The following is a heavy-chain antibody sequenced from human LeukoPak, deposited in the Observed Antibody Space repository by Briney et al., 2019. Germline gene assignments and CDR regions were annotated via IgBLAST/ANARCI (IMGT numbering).Heavy chain of an antibody. V-gene: IGHV4-39*01. CDR2: IYYSGST. CDR3: ARHLWGYNWFDP. D-gene: IGHD7-27*01. Sequence: SETLSLTCTVSGGSSSSSSYYWGWIRQPPGKGLEWIGSIYYSGSTYYNPSLKSRVTISVDTSKNQFSLKLSSVTAADTAVYYCARHLWGYNWFDPWGQGTLVTVSS. CDR1: GGSSSSSSYY. J-gene: IGHJ5*02.